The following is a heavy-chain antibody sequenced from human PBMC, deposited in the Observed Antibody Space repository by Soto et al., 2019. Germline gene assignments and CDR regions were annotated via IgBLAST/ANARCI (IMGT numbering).Heavy chain of an antibody. J-gene: IGHJ6*02. V-gene: IGHV4-39*01. CDR2: IYYSGTT. CDR3: GRHPATSETYFYGMDV. Sequence: SETLSLTCTVSGGSVSSSSFFWGWIRQSPGKGLEWIGSIYYSGTTYYNPSLKSRVTISVDTSKSQSSLRVSSVTAADTAVYYCGRHPATSETYFYGMDVWGQGTTVTSP. CDR1: GGSVSSSSFF.